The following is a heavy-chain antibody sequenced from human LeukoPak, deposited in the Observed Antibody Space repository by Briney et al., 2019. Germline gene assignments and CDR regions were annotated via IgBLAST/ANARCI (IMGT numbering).Heavy chain of an antibody. CDR3: ASAGTYYDYVGGPPHWFDP. CDR2: IYYSGST. V-gene: IGHV4-59*01. J-gene: IGHJ5*02. CDR1: GGSISSYY. D-gene: IGHD3-16*01. Sequence: PSETLSLTCTVSGGSISSYYWSWIRQPPGKGLEWFGYIYYSGSTSYNPSLNSPVTISVYTSKTQFSLKLSSVTAADTAVYSCASAGTYYDYVGGPPHWFDPWGQGTLVTVSS.